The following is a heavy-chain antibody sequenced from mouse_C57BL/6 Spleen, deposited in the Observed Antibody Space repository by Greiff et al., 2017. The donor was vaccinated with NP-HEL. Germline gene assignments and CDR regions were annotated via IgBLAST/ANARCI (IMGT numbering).Heavy chain of an antibody. J-gene: IGHJ2*01. D-gene: IGHD3-1*01. Sequence: VQRVESGAELARPGASVKLSCKASGYTFTSYGISWVKQRTGQGLEWIGEIYPRSGNTYYNEKFKGKATLTADKSSSTAYMELRSLTSEDSAVYFCARSGGLFDYWGQGTTLTVSS. CDR1: GYTFTSYG. CDR2: IYPRSGNT. V-gene: IGHV1-81*01. CDR3: ARSGGLFDY.